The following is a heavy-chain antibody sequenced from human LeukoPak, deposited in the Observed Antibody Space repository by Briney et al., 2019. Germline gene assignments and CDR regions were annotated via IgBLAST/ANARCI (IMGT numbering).Heavy chain of an antibody. J-gene: IGHJ5*02. V-gene: IGHV3-11*01. CDR1: GFTFSDYY. Sequence: GGSLRLSCAASGFTFSDYYMSWIRQAPGKGLEWVSYISSSGSTIYYADSVKGRLTISRDNAKNSLYLQMNSLRAEDTAVYYCARAHGILYNWFDPWGQGTLVTVSS. CDR2: ISSSGSTI. CDR3: ARAHGILYNWFDP. D-gene: IGHD1-14*01.